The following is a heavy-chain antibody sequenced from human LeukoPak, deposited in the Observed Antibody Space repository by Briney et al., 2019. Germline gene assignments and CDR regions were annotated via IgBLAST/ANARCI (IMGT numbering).Heavy chain of an antibody. V-gene: IGHV5-51*01. Sequence: GESLKISCKGSGYSSTSYWIGWVRQMPGKGLERMGIIYPGDSDTRYSPSFQGQVTISADKSISTAYLQWSSLKASDTAMYYCARLQWELLSYYYMDVWGKGTTVTVSS. D-gene: IGHD1-26*01. CDR2: IYPGDSDT. CDR3: ARLQWELLSYYYMDV. CDR1: GYSSTSYW. J-gene: IGHJ6*03.